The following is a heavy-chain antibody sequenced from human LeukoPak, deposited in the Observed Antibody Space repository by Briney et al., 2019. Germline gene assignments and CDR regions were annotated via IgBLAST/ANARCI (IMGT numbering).Heavy chain of an antibody. D-gene: IGHD3-10*01. CDR1: GGSISSSYY. V-gene: IGHV4-39*07. CDR3: ARGSVWFGELSPLDY. Sequence: SETLSLTCTVSGGSISSSYYWGWIRQPPGKGLEWIGTIYYIGSTYYNPSLTGRFSISVDTSKNQFSLKLSSVTAADTAVYYCARGSVWFGELSPLDYWGQGTLVTVSS. J-gene: IGHJ4*02. CDR2: IYYIGST.